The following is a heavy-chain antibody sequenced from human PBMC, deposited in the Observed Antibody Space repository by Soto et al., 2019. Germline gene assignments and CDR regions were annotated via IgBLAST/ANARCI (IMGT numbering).Heavy chain of an antibody. J-gene: IGHJ6*02. CDR1: GYTLTELS. CDR3: ATAYDILTGYPSWAYYYYGMDV. D-gene: IGHD3-9*01. Sequence: ASVKVSCKVSGYTLTELSMHWVRQAPGKGLEWMGGFDPEDGETIYAQKFQGRVTMTEDTSTDTAYMELSSLRSEDTAVYYCATAYDILTGYPSWAYYYYGMDVWGQGTTVTVSS. V-gene: IGHV1-24*01. CDR2: FDPEDGET.